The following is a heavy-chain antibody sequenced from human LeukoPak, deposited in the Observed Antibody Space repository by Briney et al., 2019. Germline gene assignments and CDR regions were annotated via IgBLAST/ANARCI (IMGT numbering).Heavy chain of an antibody. CDR1: GVSISSYY. Sequence: SETLSLTCTVSGVSISSYYWSWIRQPPGKGLEWIGYIYYSGSTNYNPSLKSRVTISVDTSKNQFSLKLSSVTAADTAVYYCARSGAASYFDYWGQGTLVTVSS. V-gene: IGHV4-59*01. CDR3: ARSGAASYFDY. CDR2: IYYSGST. J-gene: IGHJ4*02.